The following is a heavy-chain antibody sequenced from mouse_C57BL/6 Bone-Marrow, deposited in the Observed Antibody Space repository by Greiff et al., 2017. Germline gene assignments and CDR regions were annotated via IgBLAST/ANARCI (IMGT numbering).Heavy chain of an antibody. V-gene: IGHV1-26*01. CDR3: AREGYFDY. J-gene: IGHJ2*01. CDR1: GYTFTDYY. CDR2: INPNNGGT. Sequence: AQLQQSGPELVKPGASVKISCKASGYTFTDYYMNWVKQSHGKSLEWIGDINPNNGGTSYNQKFKGKATLTVDKSSSTAYMELRSLTSEDSAVYYCAREGYFDYWGQGTTLTVSS.